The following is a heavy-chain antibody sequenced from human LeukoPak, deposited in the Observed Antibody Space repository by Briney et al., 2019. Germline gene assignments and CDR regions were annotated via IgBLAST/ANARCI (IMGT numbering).Heavy chain of an antibody. D-gene: IGHD1-26*01. J-gene: IGHJ5*02. V-gene: IGHV4-39*07. Sequence: SETLSLTCTVSGGSISSSSYYWGWLRQPPGKGLEWIGSIYYSGSTYYNPSLKSRLTVSVDTSKNQISLKLSSVTAADTAVYYCAKEVVGPWGQGTLVTVSS. CDR3: AKEVVGP. CDR2: IYYSGST. CDR1: GGSISSSSYY.